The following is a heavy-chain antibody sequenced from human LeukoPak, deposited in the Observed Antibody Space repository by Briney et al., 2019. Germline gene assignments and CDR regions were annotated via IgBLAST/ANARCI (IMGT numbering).Heavy chain of an antibody. CDR3: AKERRHFYRESTGFYPTGFYVDN. CDR2: MDTGGNT. J-gene: IGHJ4*02. Sequence: SETLSLTSTVSSDSISGYSWNWIRQPAGKGLEWIGRMDTGGNTNFIPSLKSRLTMSADTSKNQLSLKLTSVTAADTAVYYCAKERRHFYRESTGFYPTGFYVDNWGRGILVTVSS. CDR1: SDSISGYS. D-gene: IGHD3-9*01. V-gene: IGHV4-4*07.